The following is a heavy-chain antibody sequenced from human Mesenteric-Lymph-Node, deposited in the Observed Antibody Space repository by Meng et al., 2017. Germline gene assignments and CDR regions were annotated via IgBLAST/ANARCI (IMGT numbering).Heavy chain of an antibody. J-gene: IGHJ5*02. CDR2: IYYSGST. CDR1: GGSISSGDYY. V-gene: IGHV4-30-4*01. CDR3: ARGQRSYSGSYPEWFDP. D-gene: IGHD1-26*01. Sequence: QVRVQESGPGLVKPSQTLSLTCTVSGGSISSGDYYWSWIRQPPGKGLEWIGCIYYSGSTYYNPSLKGRVTISVDTSKNQFSLNLSSVTAADTAVYYCARGQRSYSGSYPEWFDPWGQGTLVTVSS.